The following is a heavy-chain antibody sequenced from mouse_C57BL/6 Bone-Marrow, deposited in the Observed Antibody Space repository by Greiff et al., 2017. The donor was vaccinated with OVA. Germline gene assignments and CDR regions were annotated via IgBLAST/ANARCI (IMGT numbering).Heavy chain of an antibody. Sequence: QVPLQQSGAELARPGASVKLSCKASGYTFTSYGISWVKQRPGQGLEWIGEIYPRSGNTYYNEKFKGKATLTADKSSSTAYMEYLSLTAEDSAVYVCAPCLPFAYWGQGTRGTVSA. J-gene: IGHJ3*01. V-gene: IGHV1-81*01. CDR2: IYPRSGNT. CDR1: GYTFTSYG. D-gene: IGHD2-1*01. CDR3: APCLPFAY.